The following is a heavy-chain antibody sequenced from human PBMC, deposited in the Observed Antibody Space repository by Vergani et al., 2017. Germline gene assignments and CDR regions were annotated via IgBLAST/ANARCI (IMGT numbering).Heavy chain of an antibody. CDR3: ANADGNESSGYYSEYFDY. Sequence: EVQLLESGGGLVQPGGSLRLSCAASGFTFSSYAMSWVRQAPGKGLEWVSAISGSGGSTYYADSVKGRFTISRDNSKNTLYLQMNSLRAEDTAVYYCANADGNESSGYYSEYFDYWAREPWSPSPQ. D-gene: IGHD3-22*01. CDR2: ISGSGGST. V-gene: IGHV3-23*01. J-gene: IGHJ4*02. CDR1: GFTFSSYA.